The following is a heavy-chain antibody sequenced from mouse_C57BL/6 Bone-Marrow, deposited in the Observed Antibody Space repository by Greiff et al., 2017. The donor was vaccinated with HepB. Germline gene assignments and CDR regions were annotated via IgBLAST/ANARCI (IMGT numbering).Heavy chain of an antibody. CDR1: GYTFTSYG. J-gene: IGHJ3*01. D-gene: IGHD1-1*01. CDR3: ARDPPYYYGSSPFAY. Sequence: VQLQQSGAELARPGASVKLSCKASGYTFTSYGISWVKQRTGQGLEWIGEIYPRSGNTYYNEKFKGKATLTADKSSSTAYMELRSLTSGDSAVYFCARDPPYYYGSSPFAYWGQGTLVTVSA. V-gene: IGHV1-81*01. CDR2: IYPRSGNT.